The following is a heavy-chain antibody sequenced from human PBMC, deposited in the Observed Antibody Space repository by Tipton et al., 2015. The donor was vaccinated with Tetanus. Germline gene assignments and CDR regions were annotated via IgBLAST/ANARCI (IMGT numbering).Heavy chain of an antibody. Sequence: QLVQSGGGLIQPGGSLRLSCAASGFTFTNYWMHWVRQAPGKGLVWVSRINTNGGITSYADSVRGRFSISRDNAKDTVYLQMNTLTAEDTAVYYCARDGTNRKSPGDDFDDWGQGTLVTVSS. CDR3: ARDGTNRKSPGDDFDD. CDR1: GFTFTNYW. J-gene: IGHJ4*02. V-gene: IGHV3-74*01. D-gene: IGHD1/OR15-1a*01. CDR2: INTNGGIT.